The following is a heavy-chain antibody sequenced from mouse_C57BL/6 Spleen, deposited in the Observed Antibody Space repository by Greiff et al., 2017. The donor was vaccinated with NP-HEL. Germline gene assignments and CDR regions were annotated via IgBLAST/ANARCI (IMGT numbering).Heavy chain of an antibody. D-gene: IGHD3-2*02. V-gene: IGHV1-42*01. CDR3: ARSGGQLRPPWFAY. CDR1: GYSFSGYY. CDR2: INPSTGGT. J-gene: IGHJ3*01. Sequence: EVQLQQSGPELVKPGASVKISCKASGYSFSGYYMNWVKQSPEKSLEWIGEINPSTGGTTYNQKFKAKATLTVDKSSSTAYMQLKSLTSEDSAVYYCARSGGQLRPPWFAYWGQGTLVTVSA.